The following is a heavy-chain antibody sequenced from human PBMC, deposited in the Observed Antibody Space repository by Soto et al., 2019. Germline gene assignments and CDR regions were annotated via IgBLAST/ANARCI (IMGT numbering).Heavy chain of an antibody. V-gene: IGHV3-30*18. Sequence: GGSLRLSCAASGFTFSSYGMHWVRQAPGKGLEWVAVISYDGSNKYYADSVKGRFTISRDNSKNTLYLQMNSLRAEDTAVYYCAKAPPQQLAPPDYWGQGTLVTVSS. CDR3: AKAPPQQLAPPDY. CDR2: ISYDGSNK. J-gene: IGHJ4*02. D-gene: IGHD6-13*01. CDR1: GFTFSSYG.